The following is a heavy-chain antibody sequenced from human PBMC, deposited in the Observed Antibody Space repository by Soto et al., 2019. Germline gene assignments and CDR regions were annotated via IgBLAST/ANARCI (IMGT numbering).Heavy chain of an antibody. J-gene: IGHJ6*02. CDR3: ARDHLRPLYYDSSYIYYGMDV. D-gene: IGHD3-22*01. CDR2: ISYDGSNK. CDR1: GFTFSSYA. V-gene: IGHV3-30-3*01. Sequence: PGGSLRLSCAASGFTFSSYAMHWVRQAPGKGLEWVAVISYDGSNKYYADSVKGRFTISRDNSKNTLSLQMNSLSSEYTAVDYCARDHLRPLYYDSSYIYYGMDVWGQGTTVTVAS.